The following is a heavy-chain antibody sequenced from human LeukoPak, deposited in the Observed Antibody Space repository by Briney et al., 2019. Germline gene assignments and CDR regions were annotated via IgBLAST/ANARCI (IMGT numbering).Heavy chain of an antibody. Sequence: PSETLSLTCTVSGGSISSYYWSWIRQPPGKGLEWIGYIHYSGSTNHNPSLKSRVTISVDTSKNQFSLKLSSVTAADTAVYYCARDPGMDHYYYGMDVWGQGTTVTVSS. J-gene: IGHJ6*02. D-gene: IGHD3-10*01. V-gene: IGHV4-59*01. CDR3: ARDPGMDHYYYGMDV. CDR2: IHYSGST. CDR1: GGSISSYY.